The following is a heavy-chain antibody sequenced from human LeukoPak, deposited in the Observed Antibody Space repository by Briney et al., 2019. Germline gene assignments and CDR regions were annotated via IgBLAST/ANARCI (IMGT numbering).Heavy chain of an antibody. V-gene: IGHV3-30*14. D-gene: IGHD1-26*01. Sequence: GGSLRLSCAASGFTFSSYAMHWVRQAPGRGLEWVAVISYDGSNKYYADSVKGRFTISRDNSKNTLYLQMGSLRAEDMAVYYCARKDNPGGSYWGVFPFDYWGQGTLVTVSS. CDR2: ISYDGSNK. CDR1: GFTFSSYA. J-gene: IGHJ4*02. CDR3: ARKDNPGGSYWGVFPFDY.